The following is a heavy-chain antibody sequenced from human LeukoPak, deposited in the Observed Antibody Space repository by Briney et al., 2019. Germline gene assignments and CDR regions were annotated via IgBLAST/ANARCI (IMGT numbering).Heavy chain of an antibody. V-gene: IGHV3-23*01. CDR1: GFTFSSYA. CDR2: ISGSGDKT. CDR3: AKDPLGTTRAFHF. J-gene: IGHJ3*01. D-gene: IGHD1-7*01. Sequence: GGSLRLSCAASGFTFSSYALSWVRQAPGKGLEWVSAISGSGDKTYYADSVKGRFTISRDNSKDTLYLQMSSLRADDTALYYSAKDPLGTTRAFHFWGQGTMVTVSS.